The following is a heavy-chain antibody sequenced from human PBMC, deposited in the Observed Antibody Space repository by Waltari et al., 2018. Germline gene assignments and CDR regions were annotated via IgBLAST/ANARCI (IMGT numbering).Heavy chain of an antibody. D-gene: IGHD3-9*01. CDR3: ARARYDILTGHDAFDI. Sequence: QVQLQESGPGLVKPSQTLSLTCTVSGGSISSGGYYWSWIRQHPGKGLGWIGYSYYSGRTYYNPSLKSRVTRSVDTSKNQFSLKLSSVTAADTAVYYCARARYDILTGHDAFDIWGQGTMVTVSS. V-gene: IGHV4-31*03. CDR1: GGSISSGGYY. J-gene: IGHJ3*02. CDR2: SYYSGRT.